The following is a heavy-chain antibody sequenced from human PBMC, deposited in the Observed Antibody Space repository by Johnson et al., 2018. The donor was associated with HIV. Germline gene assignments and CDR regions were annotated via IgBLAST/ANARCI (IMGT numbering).Heavy chain of an antibody. CDR2: INWNGGST. Sequence: EVQLVESGGGVVQPGRSLRLSCAASGFTFDDYGMSWVRQAPGKGLEWVSGINWNGGSTGYADSVNGRFTISRDNSKNTLYLQMNSLRAEDTAVYYCARGRDGYNLDAFDIWGQGTMVTVSS. D-gene: IGHD5-24*01. V-gene: IGHV3-20*04. J-gene: IGHJ3*02. CDR3: ARGRDGYNLDAFDI. CDR1: GFTFDDYG.